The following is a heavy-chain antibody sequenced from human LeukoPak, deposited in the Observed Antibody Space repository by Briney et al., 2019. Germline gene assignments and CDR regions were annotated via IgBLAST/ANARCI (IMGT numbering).Heavy chain of an antibody. CDR2: INSDGRST. CDR1: GFTVSSNY. J-gene: IGHJ5*02. V-gene: IGHV3-74*01. CDR3: ARDYGNGYNWFDP. D-gene: IGHD3-10*01. Sequence: GGSLRLSCAASGFTVSSNYMSWVRQAPGKGLVWVSQINSDGRSTIYAESVKGRFTISRDNAKNTLYLQMNSLRVEDTAVYYCARDYGNGYNWFDPWGQGTLVTVSS.